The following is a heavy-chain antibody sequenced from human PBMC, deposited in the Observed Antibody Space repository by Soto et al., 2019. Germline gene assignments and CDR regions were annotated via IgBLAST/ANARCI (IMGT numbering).Heavy chain of an antibody. V-gene: IGHV3-23*01. CDR3: AKAGERLEQSLYFDY. J-gene: IGHJ4*02. D-gene: IGHD1-1*01. CDR1: GFTFSSYA. CDR2: ISGSGGST. Sequence: GGSLRLSCAASGFTFSSYAMSWVRQAPGKGLEWVSAISGSGGSTYYADSVKGRFTISRDNSKNTLYLQMNSLRAEDTAVYYCAKAGERLEQSLYFDYWGQGTLVTVSS.